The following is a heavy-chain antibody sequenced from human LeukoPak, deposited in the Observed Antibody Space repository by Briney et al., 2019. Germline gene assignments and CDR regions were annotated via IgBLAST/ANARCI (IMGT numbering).Heavy chain of an antibody. Sequence: PSETLSLTCTVSGGSISSGDYYWSWIRQPPGKGLEWIGYIYYSGSTYYNPSLKSRVTISVDTSKNQFSLKLSSVTAADTAVYYCARDRNYSSGYYYDSWGQGTLVTVSS. V-gene: IGHV4-30-4*01. CDR3: ARDRNYSSGYYYDS. CDR1: GGSISSGDYY. J-gene: IGHJ5*01. D-gene: IGHD3-22*01. CDR2: IYYSGST.